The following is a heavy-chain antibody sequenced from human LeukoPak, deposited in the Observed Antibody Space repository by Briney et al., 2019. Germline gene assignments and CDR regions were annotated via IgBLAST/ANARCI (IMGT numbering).Heavy chain of an antibody. CDR1: GFTFSSYS. CDR2: ISSSSSYI. V-gene: IGHV3-21*01. J-gene: IGHJ6*03. Sequence: GSLRLSCAASGFTFSSYSMNWVRQAPGKGLEWVSSISSSSSYIYYADSVKGRFTISRDNAKSSLYLQMNSLRDEDTAVYYCARDPYSGNYGDYYYYYMDVWGKGTTVTISS. D-gene: IGHD1-26*01. CDR3: ARDPYSGNYGDYYYYYMDV.